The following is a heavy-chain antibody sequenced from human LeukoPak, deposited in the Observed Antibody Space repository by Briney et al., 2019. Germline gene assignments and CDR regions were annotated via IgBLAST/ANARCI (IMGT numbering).Heavy chain of an antibody. J-gene: IGHJ6*03. Sequence: GASVKVSCKASGYTFTSYGISWVRQAPGQGLEWMGWISAYNGNTNYAQKLQGRVTMTTDTSTSTAYMELRSLRSDDTAVYYCARSGYYYCSSTSCLYYYYYYMDVWGKGTTVTVSS. CDR1: GYTFTSYG. V-gene: IGHV1-18*01. D-gene: IGHD2-2*01. CDR2: ISAYNGNT. CDR3: ARSGYYYCSSTSCLYYYYYYMDV.